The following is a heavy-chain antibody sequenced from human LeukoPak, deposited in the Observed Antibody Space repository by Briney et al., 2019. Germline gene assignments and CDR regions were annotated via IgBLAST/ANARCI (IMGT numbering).Heavy chain of an antibody. CDR2: IIPIFGTA. J-gene: IGHJ6*04. Sequence: GAAVKVSCKSSGGTFSSYAYSLVRQAPAQGLEWMGGIIPIFGTANYAQKFQGRVTITADKSTSTAYMELSSLTSEDTAVYYCASDPSYDILTGDGEADYYYGMDVWGKGTTVTVSS. CDR1: GGTFSSYA. V-gene: IGHV1-69*06. CDR3: ASDPSYDILTGDGEADYYYGMDV. D-gene: IGHD3-9*01.